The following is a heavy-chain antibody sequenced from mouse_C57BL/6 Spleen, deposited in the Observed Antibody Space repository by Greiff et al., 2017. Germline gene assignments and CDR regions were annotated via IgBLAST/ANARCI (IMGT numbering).Heavy chain of an antibody. CDR1: GYTFTSSG. V-gene: IGHV1-81*01. J-gene: IGHJ2*01. CDR2: IYPRSGNT. D-gene: IGHD1-1*01. Sequence: QVQLKESGAELARPGASVKLSCKASGYTFTSSGISWVKQRTGQGLEWIGEIYPRSGNTYYNEKFKGKATLTADKSSSTAYMELRSLTSEDSAVYFCARSSITTVEESYFDYWGQGTTLTVSS. CDR3: ARSSITTVEESYFDY.